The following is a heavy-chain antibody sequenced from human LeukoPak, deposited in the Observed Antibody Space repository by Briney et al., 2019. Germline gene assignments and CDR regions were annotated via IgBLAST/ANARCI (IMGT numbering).Heavy chain of an antibody. CDR2: INPNSGGT. J-gene: IGHJ4*02. CDR1: GYTFTGYY. D-gene: IGHD3-10*01. Sequence: ASVKVSCKASGYTFTGYYMHWVRQAPGQGLEWMGWINPNSGGTNYAQKFQGRVTMTRDTSISTAYMELSRLRSDDTAVYYCARDRVLGYYYGSGSSGLDYWGQGTLVTVSS. V-gene: IGHV1-2*02. CDR3: ARDRVLGYYYGSGSSGLDY.